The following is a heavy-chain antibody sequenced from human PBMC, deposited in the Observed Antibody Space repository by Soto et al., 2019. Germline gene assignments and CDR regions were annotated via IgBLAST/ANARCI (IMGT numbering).Heavy chain of an antibody. D-gene: IGHD6-13*01. CDR1: GFTFSSYA. CDR2: ISGSGGST. J-gene: IGHJ4*02. Sequence: EVQLLESGGGLVQPGGSLRLSCAASGFTFSSYAMSWVRQAPGKGLEWVSAISGSGGSTYYADSVKGRFTISRDNSKNTLYLQLNSLRAEDTAVYYCAKYGVAQHLLRYFHYCGQGTLVTVSS. CDR3: AKYGVAQHLLRYFHY. V-gene: IGHV3-23*01.